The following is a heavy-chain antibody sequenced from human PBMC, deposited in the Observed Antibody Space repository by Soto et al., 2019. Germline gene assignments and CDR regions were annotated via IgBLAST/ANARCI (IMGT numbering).Heavy chain of an antibody. J-gene: IGHJ4*02. V-gene: IGHV3-23*01. CDR1: GFTFSSYA. Sequence: EVQLLESGGGLVQPGGSLRLSCAASGFTFSSYAMSWVRQAPGKGLEWVSVISGSGGSTYYADSVKGRFTISRDNSKNTLYLQMNSLRAEDTAVYYCAKGPDLDWRPFDYWGQGTLVTVSS. CDR3: AKGPDLDWRPFDY. D-gene: IGHD3-3*01. CDR2: ISGSGGST.